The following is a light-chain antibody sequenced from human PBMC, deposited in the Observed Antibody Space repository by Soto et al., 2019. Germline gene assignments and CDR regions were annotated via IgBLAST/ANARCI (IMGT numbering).Light chain of an antibody. V-gene: IGKV3D-20*02. CDR2: DTS. J-gene: IGKJ4*01. Sequence: EIVLTQSPGTLSLSPGERATLSCRASHSVTSDYLAWYQQKPGQAPRLLIYDTSARATGVPARFSGSGSGTDFTLTISRLEPEDFAVYYCQQRSNWLFGGGTKVDIK. CDR1: HSVTSDY. CDR3: QQRSNWL.